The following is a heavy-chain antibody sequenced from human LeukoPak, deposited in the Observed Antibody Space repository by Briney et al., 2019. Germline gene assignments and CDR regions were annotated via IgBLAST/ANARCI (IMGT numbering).Heavy chain of an antibody. V-gene: IGHV1-2*02. J-gene: IGHJ3*02. CDR3: ARDPTGDVPAFDI. CDR2: INPKTGGT. D-gene: IGHD7-27*01. CDR1: GYTFTGYF. Sequence: GASVKVSCKASGYTFTGYFIHWVRQAPGQGPEWMGWINPKTGGTNFAQKFQDRVILTRDTSISTAYIELRSLKSDDTAVYYCARDPTGDVPAFDIWGRGTMVTVSS.